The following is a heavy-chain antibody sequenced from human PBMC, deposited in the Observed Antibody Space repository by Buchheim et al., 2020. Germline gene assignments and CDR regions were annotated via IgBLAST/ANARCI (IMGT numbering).Heavy chain of an antibody. V-gene: IGHV1-2*04. Sequence: QVQLVQSGAEVKKPGASVKVSCKASGYTFTGYYMHWVRQAPGQGLEWMGWINPNCGGTNYAQKFQMCVTMTRYTSISTAYMELSRLRSDDTAVYYCARDPSYYDLSYCDYWGQGTL. CDR3: ARDPSYYDLSYCDY. CDR2: INPNCGGT. D-gene: IGHD3-3*01. CDR1: GYTFTGYY. J-gene: IGHJ4*02.